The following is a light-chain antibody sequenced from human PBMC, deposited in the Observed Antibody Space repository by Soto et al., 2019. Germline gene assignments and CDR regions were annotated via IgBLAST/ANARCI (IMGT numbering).Light chain of an antibody. CDR3: QQTSNTPQT. J-gene: IGKJ4*01. CDR2: GAS. Sequence: DIQMTQSPSTLSGSVGDRVTITCRASQTISSWLAWYQQKPGTAPKLLIYGASSLQSGVPSRFSGSGSGTDFTLTIRSLQPEDFATYYCQQTSNTPQTFGGGTKVDIK. CDR1: QTISSW. V-gene: IGKV1-39*01.